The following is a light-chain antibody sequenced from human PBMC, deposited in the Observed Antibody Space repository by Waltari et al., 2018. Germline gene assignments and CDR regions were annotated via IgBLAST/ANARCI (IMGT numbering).Light chain of an antibody. Sequence: EIVLTQSPGTLSLSPGERVTLSCRASQSITGSWMTWYQPKPGQAPRLLIYGASSRATGIPDRFSGSGSGTDFTLTISRLEPEDSAIYYCQQYDGSVVTFGGGTKVEIK. CDR2: GAS. CDR3: QQYDGSVVT. V-gene: IGKV3-20*01. J-gene: IGKJ4*01. CDR1: QSITGSW.